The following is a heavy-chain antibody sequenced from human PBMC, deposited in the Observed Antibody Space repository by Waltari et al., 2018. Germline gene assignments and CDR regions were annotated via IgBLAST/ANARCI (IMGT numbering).Heavy chain of an antibody. D-gene: IGHD6-13*01. CDR3: ARDPSYSIAAAGGYYYGMDV. Sequence: EVQLVESGGGLVKPGGSLRLSCAASGFTFSSYSMNWVRQAPGKGLEWVSSISSSRSYIYYADSVKGRFTISRDNAKNSLYLQMNSLRAEDTAVYYCARDPSYSIAAAGGYYYGMDVWGQGTTVTVSS. CDR2: ISSSRSYI. CDR1: GFTFSSYS. J-gene: IGHJ6*02. V-gene: IGHV3-21*01.